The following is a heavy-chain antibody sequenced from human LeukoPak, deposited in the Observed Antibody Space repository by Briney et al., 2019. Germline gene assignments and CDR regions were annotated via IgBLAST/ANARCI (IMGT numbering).Heavy chain of an antibody. J-gene: IGHJ4*02. D-gene: IGHD2-2*01. CDR2: FDPEDGET. CDR1: GYTLTELS. Sequence: ASVKVSCKVSGYTLTELSMHWVRQAPGKGLEWMGGFDPEDGETIYAQKFQGRVTMTEDTSTDTAYMELSSLRSEDTAVYYCATGSLGYCSSTSCYNFDYWGQGTLVTVSS. V-gene: IGHV1-24*01. CDR3: ATGSLGYCSSTSCYNFDY.